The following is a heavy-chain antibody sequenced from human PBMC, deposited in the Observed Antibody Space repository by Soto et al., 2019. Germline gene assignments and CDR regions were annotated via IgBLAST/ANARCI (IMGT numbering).Heavy chain of an antibody. CDR3: ATGVIWIGYFTVDS. D-gene: IGHD3-3*01. J-gene: IGHJ4*02. CDR2: FIPVYRTM. V-gene: IGHV1-69*01. CDR1: GGSFGNSA. Sequence: QVQLVQSGAEVKKPGSSVKVSCKASGGSFGNSAINWVRQTPGQGLEWLGGFIPVYRTMNYAQKFQGRVTITADESTCTAYMTLGSLASDDTAVYYCATGVIWIGYFTVDSWGQGTRVTVSS.